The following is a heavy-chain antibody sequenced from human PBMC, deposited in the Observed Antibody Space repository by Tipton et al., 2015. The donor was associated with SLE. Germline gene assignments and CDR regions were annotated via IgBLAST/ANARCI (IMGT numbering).Heavy chain of an antibody. CDR1: GGSISSCSCY. Sequence: LSLTCTVSGGSISSCSCYWGWIRQPPGKGLEWIGTFSYSGSTYYNPSLKSRVTISVDTSKNQFSLEVRSVTAADTAVYYCARDRGFCSGGTCYYDGFDIWGQGTMVSVSS. CDR2: FSYSGST. CDR3: ARDRGFCSGGTCYYDGFDI. D-gene: IGHD2-15*01. J-gene: IGHJ3*02. V-gene: IGHV4-39*07.